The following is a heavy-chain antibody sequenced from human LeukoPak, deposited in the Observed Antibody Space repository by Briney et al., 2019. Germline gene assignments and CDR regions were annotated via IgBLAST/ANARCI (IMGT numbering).Heavy chain of an antibody. CDR2: IIPIFGTA. V-gene: IGHV1-69*06. CDR1: GGTFSSYA. J-gene: IGHJ3*02. D-gene: IGHD4-23*01. CDR3: ARDLDGGNSVGAFDI. Sequence: ASVKVSCKASGGTFSSYAISWVRQAPGQGLEWMGGIIPIFGTANYAQKFQGRVTITADKSTSTAYMELSSLRSEDTAVYYCARDLDGGNSVGAFDIWGQGTMVTVSS.